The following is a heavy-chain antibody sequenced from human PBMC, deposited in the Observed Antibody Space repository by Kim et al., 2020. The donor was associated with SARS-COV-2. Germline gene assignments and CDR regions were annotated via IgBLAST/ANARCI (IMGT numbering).Heavy chain of an antibody. Sequence: ASVKVSCKASGYTFTDHAIHWLRQAPGQSLEWLGWINTENGVTKYSQNFQGRVSFTRDTSASTTYMEMSLRSEDTAVFYCARDFPSHLTGIFYYYYYMDVWGTGTTVIVSS. J-gene: IGHJ6*03. CDR3: ARDFPSHLTGIFYYYYYMDV. CDR2: INTENGVT. D-gene: IGHD1-1*01. CDR1: GYTFTDHA. V-gene: IGHV1-3*04.